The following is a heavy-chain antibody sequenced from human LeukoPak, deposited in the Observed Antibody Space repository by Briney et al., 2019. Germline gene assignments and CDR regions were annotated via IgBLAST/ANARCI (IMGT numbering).Heavy chain of an antibody. J-gene: IGHJ4*02. D-gene: IGHD3-3*01. CDR2: IRSKAYGGTT. CDR1: GFTFGDYA. V-gene: IGHV3-49*03. Sequence: GGSLGLSCTASGFTFGDYAMSWFRQAPGKGLEWVGFIRSKAYGGTTEYAASVKGRFTISRDDSKSIAYLQMNSLKTEDTAVYYCTRSFGEWLLYQTYYFDYWGQGTLVTVSS. CDR3: TRSFGEWLLYQTYYFDY.